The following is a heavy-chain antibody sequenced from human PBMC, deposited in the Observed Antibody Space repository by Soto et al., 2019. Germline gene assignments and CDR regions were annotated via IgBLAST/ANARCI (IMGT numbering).Heavy chain of an antibody. V-gene: IGHV2-5*02. CDR3: ARESRRFFDC. D-gene: IGHD2-2*01. CDR2: IYWDDDK. Sequence: QITLKESGPTLVNPTQTLTLTCTFSGFSLSTTGVGVGWIRQPPGKALEWLAIIYWDDDKRYSPYLKSRLTITKDTSNTQVVLTMTNMDPVDTATYYCARESRRFFDCWGQGTLVTVSS. CDR1: GFSLSTTGVG. J-gene: IGHJ4*02.